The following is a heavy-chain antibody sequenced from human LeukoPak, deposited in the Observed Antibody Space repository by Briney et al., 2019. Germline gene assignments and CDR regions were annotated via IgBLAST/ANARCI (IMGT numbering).Heavy chain of an antibody. CDR1: GFTFSYAW. CDR3: ATHPRGYTRY. Sequence: PGGSLRLSCAASGFTFSYAWMSWVRQAPGKGLEWVGRIKSKPDGATIDYAAPVRGRFIISRDDSKDTLYLQMNSLRAGDTAMYYCATHPRGYTRYWGQGTLVTVSS. V-gene: IGHV3-15*01. J-gene: IGHJ4*02. D-gene: IGHD5-24*01. CDR2: IKSKPDGATI.